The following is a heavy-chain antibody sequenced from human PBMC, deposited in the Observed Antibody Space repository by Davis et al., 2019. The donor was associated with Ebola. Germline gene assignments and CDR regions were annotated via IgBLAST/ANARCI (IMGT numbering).Heavy chain of an antibody. CDR3: ARANPRWLQFDC. J-gene: IGHJ5*01. D-gene: IGHD5-24*01. V-gene: IGHV3-53*04. Sequence: GESLKISCAASGFTVSSNYMSWVRQAPGKGLEWVSVIYSGGSTYYADSVKGRFTISRHNSKNTLYLQMNSLIAEDTAVYYCARANPRWLQFDCWGQGTLVTVSS. CDR1: GFTVSSNY. CDR2: IYSGGST.